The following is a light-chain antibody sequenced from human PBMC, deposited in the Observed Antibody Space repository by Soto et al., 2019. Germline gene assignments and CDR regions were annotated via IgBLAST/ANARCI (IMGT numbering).Light chain of an antibody. CDR2: GAS. Sequence: EIVLTQSPGTLSLSPGERATLSCRASQSVSSSYLAWYQQKPGQAPRLLIYGASSRAIGIPDRFSGSGSGTDFTLTISRLEPEDFAVYYCQQYGSSPWTFGQGTKV. CDR1: QSVSSSY. CDR3: QQYGSSPWT. J-gene: IGKJ1*01. V-gene: IGKV3-20*01.